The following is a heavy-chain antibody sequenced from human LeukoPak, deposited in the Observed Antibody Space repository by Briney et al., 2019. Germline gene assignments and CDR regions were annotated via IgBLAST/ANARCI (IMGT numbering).Heavy chain of an antibody. CDR1: GFTFSSYA. CDR3: ANENYFGSSGYPDY. Sequence: GGSLRLSCAASGFTFSSYAMSWDRQAPGKGLEWVSAISGSGGSTYYADSVKGRFTISRDNSKNTLYLQMNSLRAEDMAVYYCANENYFGSSGYPDYWGQGTLVTVSS. V-gene: IGHV3-23*01. CDR2: ISGSGGST. J-gene: IGHJ4*02. D-gene: IGHD3-22*01.